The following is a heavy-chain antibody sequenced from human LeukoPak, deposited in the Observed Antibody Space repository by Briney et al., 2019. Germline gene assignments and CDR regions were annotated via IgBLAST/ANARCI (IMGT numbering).Heavy chain of an antibody. CDR1: GGSVSSVNYY. Sequence: SETLSLTCTVSGGSVSSVNYYWSWFRQPAGKGLEWIGRIYSSGSANYNPSLESRVTISVDTSQNQFSLKLNSVTAADTAVYYCARESALYTTINLYYFDYWGQGTLVTVSS. CDR3: ARESALYTTINLYYFDY. D-gene: IGHD1-1*01. J-gene: IGHJ4*02. V-gene: IGHV4-61*02. CDR2: IYSSGSA.